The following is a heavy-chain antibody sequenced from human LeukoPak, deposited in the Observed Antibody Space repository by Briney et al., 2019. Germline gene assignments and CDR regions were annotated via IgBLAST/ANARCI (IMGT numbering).Heavy chain of an antibody. D-gene: IGHD3-10*01. CDR2: IIPIFGTE. J-gene: IGHJ5*02. V-gene: IGHV1-69*13. CDR3: ARDQVVRGVIRNWFDP. CDR1: GGTFSSHG. Sequence: SVKVSCKASGGTFSSHGISWVRQAPGQGLEWMGGIIPIFGTENYAQKFQGRVTITADESTSTAYMELSSLRSEDTAVYYCARDQVVRGVIRNWFDPWGQGTLVTVSS.